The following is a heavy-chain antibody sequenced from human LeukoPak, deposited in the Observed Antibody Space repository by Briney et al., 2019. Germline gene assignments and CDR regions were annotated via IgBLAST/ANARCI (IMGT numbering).Heavy chain of an antibody. J-gene: IGHJ4*02. V-gene: IGHV4-34*01. CDR1: GGSFSGYY. Sequence: PSETLSLTCAVYGGSFSGYYWSWIRQPPGKGLEWIGEIDHSGSTNYNPSLKSRVTISVDTSKNQFSLKLSSVTAADTAVYYCARGRFLEWLLSWGQGTLVTVSS. D-gene: IGHD3-3*01. CDR3: ARGRFLEWLLS. CDR2: IDHSGST.